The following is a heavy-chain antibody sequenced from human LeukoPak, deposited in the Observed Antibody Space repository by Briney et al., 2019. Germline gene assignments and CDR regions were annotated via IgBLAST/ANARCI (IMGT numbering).Heavy chain of an antibody. CDR2: ISGSGGST. V-gene: IGHV3-23*01. Sequence: GGSLRLSCAASGLTFSSYAMSWVRQAPGKGLEWVSAISGSGGSTYYADSVKGRFTISRDNSKNTLFLQMNSLRAEDTAVYYCAKFSSSWYLDYWGQRTLVTVSS. J-gene: IGHJ4*02. CDR1: GLTFSSYA. CDR3: AKFSSSWYLDY. D-gene: IGHD6-13*01.